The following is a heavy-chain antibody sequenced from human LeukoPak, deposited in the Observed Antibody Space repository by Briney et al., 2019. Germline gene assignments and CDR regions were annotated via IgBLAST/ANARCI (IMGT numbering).Heavy chain of an antibody. V-gene: IGHV3-23*01. CDR2: ISGSGGST. Sequence: GGSLRLSCAASGFTFSSYAMSWVRQAPGKGLEWASAISGSGGSTYYADSVKGRFTISRDNSKNTLYLQMNSLRPEDTAVYYCAINIVVVPAAMRGGDYWGQGTLVTVSS. D-gene: IGHD2-2*01. J-gene: IGHJ4*02. CDR3: AINIVVVPAAMRGGDY. CDR1: GFTFSSYA.